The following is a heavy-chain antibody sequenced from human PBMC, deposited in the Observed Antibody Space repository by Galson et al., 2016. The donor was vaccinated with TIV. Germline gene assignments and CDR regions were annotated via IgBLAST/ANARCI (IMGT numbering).Heavy chain of an antibody. Sequence: SVKVSCKASGYSFTDYYIHWVRQAPGQGPEWMGWINPSSTGTNYAQKFQGRVTMTRDTSISTAYMELTSLMSDDTAVYYCAREISTVVTIERFYYHMDVWGKGTTVTVSS. V-gene: IGHV1-2*02. CDR3: AREISTVVTIERFYYHMDV. J-gene: IGHJ6*03. D-gene: IGHD4-23*01. CDR1: GYSFTDYY. CDR2: INPSSTGT.